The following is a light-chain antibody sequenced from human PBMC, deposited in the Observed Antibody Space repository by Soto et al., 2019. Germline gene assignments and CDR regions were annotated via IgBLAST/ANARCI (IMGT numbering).Light chain of an antibody. V-gene: IGLV2-14*01. CDR1: SSDVGGYNY. CDR3: NSYNNSSTLSLVV. Sequence: QSALTQPASVSGSPGQSITISCTGTSSDVGGYNYVSWYQQHPGKAPKLMIYDVSNRPSGVSNRFSGSKSGNTASLTISGLQAQDGGDDYCNSYNNSSTLSLVVFGTWTKVTVL. CDR2: DVS. J-gene: IGLJ1*01.